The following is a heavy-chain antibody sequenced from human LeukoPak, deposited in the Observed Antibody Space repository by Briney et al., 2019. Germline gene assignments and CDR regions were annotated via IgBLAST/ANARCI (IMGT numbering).Heavy chain of an antibody. Sequence: PGGSLRLSCAASGFTFSSSSMNWVRQAPGKGLEWVSSISSSSDVYYADSVKGRFTISRDNAKNSLYLQMNNLRAEDTAVYYCAGELVVKQDLDCWGQGTLVTVSS. J-gene: IGHJ4*02. V-gene: IGHV3-21*01. D-gene: IGHD2-15*01. CDR2: ISSSSDV. CDR1: GFTFSSSS. CDR3: AGELVVKQDLDC.